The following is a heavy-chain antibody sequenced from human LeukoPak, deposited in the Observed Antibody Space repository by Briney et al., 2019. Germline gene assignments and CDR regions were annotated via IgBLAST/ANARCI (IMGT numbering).Heavy chain of an antibody. V-gene: IGHV4-59*08. CDR1: GGSISSYY. CDR3: ARGSGPYYDIYAEYFQH. J-gene: IGHJ1*01. Sequence: SETLSLTCTVSGGSISSYYWRWIRQPPGKGLEWIGYIYYSGSTNYNPSLKSRVTISVDTSKNQFSLKLSSVTAADTAVYYCARGSGPYYDIYAEYFQHWGQGTLVTVSS. D-gene: IGHD3-9*01. CDR2: IYYSGST.